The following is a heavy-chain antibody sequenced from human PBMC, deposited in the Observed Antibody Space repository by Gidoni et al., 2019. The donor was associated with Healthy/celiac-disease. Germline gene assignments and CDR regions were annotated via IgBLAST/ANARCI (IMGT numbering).Heavy chain of an antibody. Sequence: EVQLVQSGAAVKQPGESLKISCKGSGYSFTSYWIGWVRQMPGKGLEWMGIIYPGDSDTRYSPSFQGQVTISADKSISTAYLQWSSLKASDTAMYYCARRVSTGLVVSAFDIWGQGTMVTVSS. J-gene: IGHJ3*02. CDR2: IYPGDSDT. V-gene: IGHV5-51*01. CDR3: ARRVSTGLVVSAFDI. D-gene: IGHD6-19*01. CDR1: GYSFTSYW.